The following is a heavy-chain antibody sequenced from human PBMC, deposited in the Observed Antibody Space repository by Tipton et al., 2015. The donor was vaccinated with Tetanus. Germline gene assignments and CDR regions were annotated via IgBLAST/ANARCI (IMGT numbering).Heavy chain of an antibody. CDR3: ARDYGRYCSGGSCNEHYGMDV. V-gene: IGHV3-21*01. D-gene: IGHD2-15*01. CDR1: GFTFSSYS. CDR2: ISSSSSYI. Sequence: GSLRLSCAASGFTFSSYSMNWVRQAPGKGLEWVSSISSSSSYIYYADSVKGRFTISRDNAKNSLYLQMNSLRAEDTAVYYCARDYGRYCSGGSCNEHYGMDVWGQGTTVTVSS. J-gene: IGHJ6*02.